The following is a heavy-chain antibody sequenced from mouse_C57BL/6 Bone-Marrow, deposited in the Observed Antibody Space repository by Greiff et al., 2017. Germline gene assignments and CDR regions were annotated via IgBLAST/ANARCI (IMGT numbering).Heavy chain of an antibody. Sequence: QVQLQQSGAELARPGASVKLSCKASGYTFTSYGISWVKQRTGQGLEWIGEIYPRSGNTYYNEKFKGKATLTADKSSSTAYMELRSLTSEYSAVYFCARSYDYDAWFAYWCQGTLVTVSA. J-gene: IGHJ3*01. D-gene: IGHD2-4*01. CDR3: ARSYDYDAWFAY. V-gene: IGHV1-81*01. CDR2: IYPRSGNT. CDR1: GYTFTSYG.